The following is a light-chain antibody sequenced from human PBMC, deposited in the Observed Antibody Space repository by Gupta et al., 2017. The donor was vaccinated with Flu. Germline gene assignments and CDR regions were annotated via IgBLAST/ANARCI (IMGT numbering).Light chain of an antibody. J-gene: IGLJ2*01. CDR2: RDA. V-gene: IGLV3-1*01. CDR3: QAWVSDSVV. Sequence: SFELSQPPSLSVSPGPAVTITCSGDGLGDTYVSWYQQKAGQAPLLVMYRDAKRPSGISDRFSGSNSGDTATLTISGTQTMDEADYYCQAWVSDSVVFGGGTKLTVL. CDR1: GLGDTY.